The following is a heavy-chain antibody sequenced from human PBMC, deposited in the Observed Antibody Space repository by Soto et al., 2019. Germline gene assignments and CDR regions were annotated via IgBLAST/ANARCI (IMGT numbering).Heavy chain of an antibody. CDR1: GGTFSSYA. V-gene: IGHV1-69*01. CDR2: IIPIFGTA. Sequence: QVQLVQSGAEVKKPGSSVKVSCKASGGTFSSYAISWVRQAPGQGLEWMGGIIPIFGTANYAQKFQGRVTITADESTSTAYMELSSLRSEDTAVNYCARGYYLKGNITGTTVAWGQGTLVTVSS. J-gene: IGHJ4*02. CDR3: ARGYYLKGNITGTTVA. D-gene: IGHD1-7*01.